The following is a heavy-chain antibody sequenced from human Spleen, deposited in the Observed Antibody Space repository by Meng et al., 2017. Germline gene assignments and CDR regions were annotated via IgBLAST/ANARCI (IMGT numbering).Heavy chain of an antibody. Sequence: QVQLVQSGAEVKKPGASVMASCKASGYTFTTYFIHWLRQAPGQGLEWMGWINPNNGDRYYAQRFQGWVTLTRGTSSSTVYMELSSLKSDDTAVYYCARGPSTGDFDFWGQGTLVTVSS. CDR2: INPNNGDR. CDR3: ARGPSTGDFDF. J-gene: IGHJ4*02. D-gene: IGHD7-27*01. CDR1: GYTFTTYF. V-gene: IGHV1-2*04.